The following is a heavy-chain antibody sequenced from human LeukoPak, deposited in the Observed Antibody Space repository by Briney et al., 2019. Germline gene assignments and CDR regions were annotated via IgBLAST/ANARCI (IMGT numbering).Heavy chain of an antibody. V-gene: IGHV5-51*01. CDR3: ARGPPHTAMVYFDY. J-gene: IGHJ4*02. CDR1: GYTFTNYW. CDR2: IYLGDSDT. D-gene: IGHD5-18*01. Sequence: GESLKISCKGSGYTFTNYWIGWVRQMPGKGLECMGIIYLGDSDTRYSPSFQGQVTISADKSISTAYLQWSSLRSEDTAVYYCARGPPHTAMVYFDYWGQGTLVTVSS.